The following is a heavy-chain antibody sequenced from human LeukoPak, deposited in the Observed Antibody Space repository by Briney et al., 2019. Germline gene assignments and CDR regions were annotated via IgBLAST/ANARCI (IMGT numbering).Heavy chain of an antibody. CDR2: MNSDGSTL. CDR3: AKDIWYVSSWLHAFDL. V-gene: IGHV3-48*01. D-gene: IGHD6-13*01. CDR1: GFTFSSYA. J-gene: IGHJ3*01. Sequence: GGSLRLSCAASGFTFSSYAMNWARQAPGKGLEWVSFMNSDGSTLHYAESVKGRFTISRDNAENSLYLQMNSLRPEDTAVYYCAKDIWYVSSWLHAFDLWGRGTMVTVSS.